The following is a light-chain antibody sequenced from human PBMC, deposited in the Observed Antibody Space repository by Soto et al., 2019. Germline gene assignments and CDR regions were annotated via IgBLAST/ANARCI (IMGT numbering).Light chain of an antibody. CDR3: QQYNSYSGT. Sequence: DIQMTQSPSTLSASVGDRVTITCRASQSISSWLAWYQQKPGKAPKLLIYDASRLESGVPSRFSGSGSGTEFPLTISSLQPDDFATYYCQQYNSYSGTFGQGTKVDIK. CDR1: QSISSW. V-gene: IGKV1-5*01. J-gene: IGKJ1*01. CDR2: DAS.